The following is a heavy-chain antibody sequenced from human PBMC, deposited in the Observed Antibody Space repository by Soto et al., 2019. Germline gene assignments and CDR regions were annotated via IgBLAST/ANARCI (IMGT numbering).Heavy chain of an antibody. D-gene: IGHD3-22*01. V-gene: IGHV1-69*06. CDR2: IIPIFGTA. J-gene: IGHJ4*02. Sequence: QVQRVQSGAEVKKPGSSVKVSCKASGGTFSSYAISWVRQAPGQGLEWMGGIIPIFGTANYAQKFQGRVTITADKSTSTAYMELSSLRSEATAVYYCASYTYYYDSSGPPSGLRFPYWGQGTLLTVSS. CDR1: GGTFSSYA. CDR3: ASYTYYYDSSGPPSGLRFPY.